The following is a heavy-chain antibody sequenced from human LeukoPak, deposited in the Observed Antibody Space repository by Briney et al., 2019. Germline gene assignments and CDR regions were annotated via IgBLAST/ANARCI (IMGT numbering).Heavy chain of an antibody. CDR1: GFTFSNHA. J-gene: IGHJ4*02. CDR2: ISSSSYI. V-gene: IGHV3-21*01. CDR3: ARVDY. Sequence: GGSLRLSCAASGFTFSNHAMSWLRQAPGKGLEWVSSISSSSYIYYADSVKGRFTISRDNAKNSLYLQMNSLRAEDTAVYYCARVDYWGQGTLVTVSS.